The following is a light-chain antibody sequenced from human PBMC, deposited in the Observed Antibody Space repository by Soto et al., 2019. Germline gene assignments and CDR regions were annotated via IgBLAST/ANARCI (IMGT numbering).Light chain of an antibody. CDR2: AAS. CDR3: QQYNTYST. J-gene: IGKJ1*01. Sequence: DIQMTQSPSTLSASVGDTVTITCRASESIDNWLAWYQQKPGKAPKLLIFAASTLVRGVPSRFSGSGSGTEFTLTITSLQPDDFAIYYCQQYNTYSTFGQGTKVDIK. CDR1: ESIDNW. V-gene: IGKV1-5*01.